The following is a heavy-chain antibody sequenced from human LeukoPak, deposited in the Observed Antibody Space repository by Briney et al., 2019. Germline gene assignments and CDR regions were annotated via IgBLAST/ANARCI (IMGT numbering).Heavy chain of an antibody. CDR2: IRYDGSNK. CDR3: AKLVLSDILTGYLRSYDAFDI. V-gene: IGHV3-30*02. D-gene: IGHD3-9*01. CDR1: GFTFSSYG. J-gene: IGHJ3*02. Sequence: PGGSLRLSCAASGFTFSSYGMHWVRQAPGKGLEWVAFIRYDGSNKYYADSVKGRFTISRDNSKNTLYLQMNSLRAEDTAVYYCAKLVLSDILTGYLRSYDAFDIWGQGTMVTVSS.